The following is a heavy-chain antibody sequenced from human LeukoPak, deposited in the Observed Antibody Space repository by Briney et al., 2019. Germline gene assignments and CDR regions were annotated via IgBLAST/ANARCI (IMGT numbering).Heavy chain of an antibody. CDR1: GFTFSSYE. CDR2: IYYSGST. V-gene: IGHV4-39*01. D-gene: IGHD3-22*01. J-gene: IGHJ4*02. CDR3: ARHVNPIYDSSGYHFDY. Sequence: LRLSCAASGFTFSSYEMNWVRQPPGKGLEWIGSIYYSGSTYYNPSLKSRVTISVDTSKNQFSLKLSSVTAADTAVYYCARHVNPIYDSSGYHFDYWGQGTLVTVSS.